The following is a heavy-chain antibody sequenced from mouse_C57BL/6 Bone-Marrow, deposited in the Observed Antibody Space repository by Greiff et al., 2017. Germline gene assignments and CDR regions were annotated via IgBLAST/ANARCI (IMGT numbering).Heavy chain of an antibody. J-gene: IGHJ3*01. CDR3: AEGGAPAWFAY. CDR1: GYTFTGYW. Sequence: QVQLQQSGAELMKPGASVKLSCKATGYTFTGYWIEWVKQRPGHGLEWIGEILPGSGSTNYNEKFKGKATFTADTSSSTAYMQLSSLTSEDSAVYYCAEGGAPAWFAYWGQGTLVTVSA. CDR2: ILPGSGST. V-gene: IGHV1-9*01.